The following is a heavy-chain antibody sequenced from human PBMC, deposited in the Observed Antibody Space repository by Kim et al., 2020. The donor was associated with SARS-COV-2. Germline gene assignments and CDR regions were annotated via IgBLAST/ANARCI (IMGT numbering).Heavy chain of an antibody. Sequence: ESVKGRFTLPRENGKHSLYLQLNSRRAEDTAVYYCARDCTGVCYDNWGQGTLVTVSS. V-gene: IGHV3-11*04. J-gene: IGHJ4*02. D-gene: IGHD2-15*01. CDR3: ARDCTGVCYDN.